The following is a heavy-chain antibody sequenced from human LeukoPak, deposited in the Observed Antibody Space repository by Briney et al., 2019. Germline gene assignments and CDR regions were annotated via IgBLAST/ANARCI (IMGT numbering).Heavy chain of an antibody. Sequence: GGSLRLSCAASGFTFSSYGMHWVRQAPGKGLEWVAFIRYDGNNKYYADSVKGRFTISRDNSKNTLYLQMNSLRAEDTAVYYCAKLLTGGYNSGQNDYWGKGTTVTVSS. CDR1: GFTFSSYG. CDR3: AKLLTGGYNSGQNDY. J-gene: IGHJ6*04. D-gene: IGHD5-18*01. V-gene: IGHV3-30*02. CDR2: IRYDGNNK.